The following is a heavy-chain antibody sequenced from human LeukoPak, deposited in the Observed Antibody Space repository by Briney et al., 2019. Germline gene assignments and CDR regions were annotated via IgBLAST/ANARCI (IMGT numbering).Heavy chain of an antibody. CDR2: ISGSGGST. J-gene: IGHJ4*02. D-gene: IGHD2-15*01. Sequence: GGALRLSCAASVFTFSNYAMSWVRQAPGRGLEWVSAISGSGGSTYYADFVKGRFTISRDNSKNTLHLQMNSLRAEDTAIYHCARQLGYCSDGSCYFDYWGQGTLVPVSS. CDR3: ARQLGYCSDGSCYFDY. V-gene: IGHV3-23*01. CDR1: VFTFSNYA.